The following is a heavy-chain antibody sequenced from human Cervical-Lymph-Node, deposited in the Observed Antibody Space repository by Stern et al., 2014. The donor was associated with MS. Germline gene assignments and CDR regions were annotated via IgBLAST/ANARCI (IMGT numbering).Heavy chain of an antibody. D-gene: IGHD6-25*01. CDR3: ATLRGF. Sequence: QVQLVQSGAEVKKPGASVKVSCRVSGLTLTELSIHWVRQGPGKGLEWSVGFDPEGGETIYAQRFQGRVTMTEDTSTETAYMGLSSLRSEDTAIYYCATLRGFWGQGTLVTVSS. J-gene: IGHJ4*02. V-gene: IGHV1-24*01. CDR2: FDPEGGET. CDR1: GLTLTELS.